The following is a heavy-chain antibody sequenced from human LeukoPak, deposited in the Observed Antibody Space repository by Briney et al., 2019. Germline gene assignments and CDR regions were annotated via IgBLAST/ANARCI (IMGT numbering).Heavy chain of an antibody. V-gene: IGHV3-9*01. Sequence: PGGSLRLSCAASGFTFDDYAMHWVRQAPGKGLEWVSGISWNSGSIGYADSVKGRFTISRDNAKNSLYLQMNSLRAEDTALYYCAKSLLWFGELQSPFDYWGQGTLVTVSS. J-gene: IGHJ4*02. D-gene: IGHD3-10*01. CDR2: ISWNSGSI. CDR1: GFTFDDYA. CDR3: AKSLLWFGELQSPFDY.